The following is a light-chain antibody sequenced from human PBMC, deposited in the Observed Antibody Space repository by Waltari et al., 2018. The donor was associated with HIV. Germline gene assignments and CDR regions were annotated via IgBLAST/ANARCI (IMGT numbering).Light chain of an antibody. CDR3: QQRSNWPPLP. CDR2: VAS. V-gene: IGKV3-11*01. CDR1: QSVSSY. J-gene: IGKJ4*01. Sequence: EIVLTQSPATLSLSTGGRASLPCRASQSVSSYLACYQQKPGQAAGLLIYVASSIATVIPARFSGSWCETDFTLTISSLEPDDFVVNYGQQRSNWPPLPFGGGTKVGIK.